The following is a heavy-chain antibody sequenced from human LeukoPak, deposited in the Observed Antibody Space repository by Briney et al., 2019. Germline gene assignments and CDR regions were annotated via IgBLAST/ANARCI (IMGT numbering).Heavy chain of an antibody. CDR1: GGSFSGYY. CDR2: INHSGST. J-gene: IGHJ4*02. D-gene: IGHD3-10*01. CDR3: ARDVLLDY. Sequence: SETLSLTCAVYGGSFSGYYWSWIRQPPGKGLEWIGEINHSGSTNYNPSLKSRVTISVDTSKNQFSLKLSSVTAADTAVYYCARDVLLDYWGQGTLVTVSS. V-gene: IGHV4-34*01.